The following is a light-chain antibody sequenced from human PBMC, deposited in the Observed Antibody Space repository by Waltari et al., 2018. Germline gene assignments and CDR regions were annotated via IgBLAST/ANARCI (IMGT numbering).Light chain of an antibody. CDR1: QSVSTY. Sequence: EIVLTQSPANLSLSPGERATLSCRASQSVSTYFAWYQQKSGLPPRLLIYDASNRATDIPARFSGSWSGTDFTLTISSLEPEDFAVYYCQQRYDWPLTFGGGTKMEIK. J-gene: IGKJ4*01. CDR3: QQRYDWPLT. CDR2: DAS. V-gene: IGKV3-11*01.